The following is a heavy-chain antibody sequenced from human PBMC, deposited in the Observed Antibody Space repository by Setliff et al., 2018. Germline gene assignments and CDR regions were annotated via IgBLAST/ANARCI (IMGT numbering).Heavy chain of an antibody. CDR1: GASISSNY. CDR3: ARLSWNGLRYYGLDV. CDR2: LYYNGTT. J-gene: IGHJ6*02. V-gene: IGHV4-59*01. Sequence: PSETLSLTCSVSGASISSNYWSWIRQSPGKGLEWIGYLYYNGTTRFGPSLKSRATISLDTSRNQFSLKLRSVTAADTAVYYCARLSWNGLRYYGLDVWGQGTTVTVSS. D-gene: IGHD3-3*01.